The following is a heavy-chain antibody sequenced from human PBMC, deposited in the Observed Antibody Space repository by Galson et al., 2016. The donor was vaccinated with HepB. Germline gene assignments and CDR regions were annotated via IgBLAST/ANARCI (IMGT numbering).Heavy chain of an antibody. D-gene: IGHD3-16*02. CDR2: ISFDGTEK. CDR3: ARDRGDYVWGSSRLVTAYYYGVDV. CDR1: GFTFSDNA. Sequence: SLRLSCADSGFTFSDNAMHWVRQAPGKGLEWVALISFDGTEKYYADSVRGRFTISGDNSKNTLYLQMKSLRADDTAVYYCARDRGDYVWGSSRLVTAYYYGVDVGGQGTTVTVSS. J-gene: IGHJ6*02. V-gene: IGHV3-30*04.